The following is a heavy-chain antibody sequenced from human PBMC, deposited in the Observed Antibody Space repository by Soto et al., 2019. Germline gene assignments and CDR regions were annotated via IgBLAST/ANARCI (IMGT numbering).Heavy chain of an antibody. J-gene: IGHJ4*02. CDR3: ARHTYGIGLAY. Sequence: SETLSLTCTVSGGSLTINTYYWAWVRQPPGKGLEWLGSVFYDASTYYNPSLKSRLTISSDTSNNQFSLKLRSLTAADTAVYYCARHTYGIGLAYWGKGTLVTVSS. D-gene: IGHD4-17*01. V-gene: IGHV4-39*01. CDR2: VFYDAST. CDR1: GGSLTINTYY.